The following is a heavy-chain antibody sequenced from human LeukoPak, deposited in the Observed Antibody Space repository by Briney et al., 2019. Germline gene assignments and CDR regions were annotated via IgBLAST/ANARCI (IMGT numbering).Heavy chain of an antibody. D-gene: IGHD6-19*01. J-gene: IGHJ4*02. Sequence: ASETLSLTCVVSAGSISSGAYYWSWVRQHPGKGPEWIGYIYLSGGTDYNPSLKSRVSMSVDTSNGQFYLKLTSVTAADTAVYYCATTPVAVAGLYLDNWGQGTLVTVSS. CDR2: IYLSGGT. CDR3: ATTPVAVAGLYLDN. CDR1: AGSISSGAYY. V-gene: IGHV4-31*11.